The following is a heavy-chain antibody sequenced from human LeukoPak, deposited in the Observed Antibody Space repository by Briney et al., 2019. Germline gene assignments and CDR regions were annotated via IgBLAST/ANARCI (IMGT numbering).Heavy chain of an antibody. CDR2: IYYNGIS. Sequence: PSETLSLTCTVSGGSISGYYWSWIRQPPGKGLEWIAYIYYNGISNYNPSLKSRVIISVDSSKNQFSLKLTSVTAADTAVYYCARDGGSGWYRKYFDYWGQGTLVTVSS. D-gene: IGHD6-19*01. CDR3: ARDGGSGWYRKYFDY. V-gene: IGHV4-59*01. CDR1: GGSISGYY. J-gene: IGHJ4*02.